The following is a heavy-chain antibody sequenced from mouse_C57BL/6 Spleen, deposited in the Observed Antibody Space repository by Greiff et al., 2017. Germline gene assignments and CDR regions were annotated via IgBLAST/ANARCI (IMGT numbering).Heavy chain of an antibody. V-gene: IGHV1-53*01. D-gene: IGHD2-5*01. Sequence: VQLQQSGTELVKPGASVKLSCKASGYTFTSYWMHWVKQRPGQGLEWIGNINPSNGGTNYNEKFKSKATLTVDKPSSTAYMQLSSLTSEDSAVYYCARAGYSNPMDYWGQGTSVTVSS. J-gene: IGHJ4*01. CDR2: INPSNGGT. CDR3: ARAGYSNPMDY. CDR1: GYTFTSYW.